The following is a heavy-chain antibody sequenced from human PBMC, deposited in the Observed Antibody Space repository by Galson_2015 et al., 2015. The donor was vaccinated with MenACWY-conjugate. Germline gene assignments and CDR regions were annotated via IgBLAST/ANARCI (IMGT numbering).Heavy chain of an antibody. V-gene: IGHV3-23*01. J-gene: IGHJ3*02. CDR2: ISGSGGST. D-gene: IGHD6-6*01. Sequence: SLRLSCAASGFTFSSYAMSWVRRAPGKGLEWVSAISGSGGSTYYADSVKGRFTISRDNSKNTLYLQMNSLRAEDTAVYYCARASDAGDAFDIWGQGTMVTVSS. CDR3: ARASDAGDAFDI. CDR1: GFTFSSYA.